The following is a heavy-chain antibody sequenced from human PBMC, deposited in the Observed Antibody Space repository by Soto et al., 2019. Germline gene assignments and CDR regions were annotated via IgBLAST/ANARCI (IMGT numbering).Heavy chain of an antibody. CDR3: ARDWEVYAPGPYGMDV. J-gene: IGHJ6*02. Sequence: SETLSLTCTVSGGSISRGDYYWSWIRQPPGKGLEWIGYIYYSGSTYYNPSLKSRVTISVDTSKNQFSLKLSSVTAADTAVYYCARDWEVYAPGPYGMDVWGQGTTVTVSS. CDR1: GGSISRGDYY. D-gene: IGHD2-8*01. CDR2: IYYSGST. V-gene: IGHV4-30-4*01.